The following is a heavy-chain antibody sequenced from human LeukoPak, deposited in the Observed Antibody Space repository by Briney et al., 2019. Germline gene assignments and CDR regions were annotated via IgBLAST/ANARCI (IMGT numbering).Heavy chain of an antibody. J-gene: IGHJ4*02. CDR1: GFTFSSYA. Sequence: PGGSLRLSCAASGFTFSSYAMHWVRQAPGKGLEWVAVISYDGSNKYYADSVKGRFTISRDNSKNTLYLQMNSLRAEDTAVYYCANRGLHDYGDYVKDYWGQGTLVTVSS. V-gene: IGHV3-30*04. CDR2: ISYDGSNK. D-gene: IGHD4-17*01. CDR3: ANRGLHDYGDYVKDY.